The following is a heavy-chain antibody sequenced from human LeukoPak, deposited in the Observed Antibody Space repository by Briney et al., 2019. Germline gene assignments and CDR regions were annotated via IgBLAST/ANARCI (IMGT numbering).Heavy chain of an antibody. CDR1: GVSINSHY. D-gene: IGHD3-3*01. CDR3: ARVLQNYYHMDV. Sequence: SETLSLTCTVSGVSINSHYWSWIRQPPGKGLEWIGFIYDSGSANYKSSLKSRVTMTVDTSKNQFSLRLNSVTAADTAVYYCARVLQNYYHMDVWGKGTTVTVSS. V-gene: IGHV4-59*11. J-gene: IGHJ6*03. CDR2: IYDSGSA.